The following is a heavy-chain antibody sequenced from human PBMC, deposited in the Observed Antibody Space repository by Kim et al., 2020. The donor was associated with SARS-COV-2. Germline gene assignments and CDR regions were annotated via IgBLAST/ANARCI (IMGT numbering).Heavy chain of an antibody. J-gene: IGHJ6*02. CDR3: ARDHNSSGYLSHPMDV. Sequence: SLKSRVIISVDTSKNQFSLKLSSVTAADTAVYYCARDHNSSGYLSHPMDVWGQGTTVTVSS. D-gene: IGHD3-22*01. V-gene: IGHV4-31*02.